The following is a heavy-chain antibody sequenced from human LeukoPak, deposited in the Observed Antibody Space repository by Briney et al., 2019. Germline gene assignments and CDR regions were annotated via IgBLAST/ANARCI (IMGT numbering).Heavy chain of an antibody. CDR2: ISGSGGST. V-gene: IGHV3-23*01. CDR1: RFTFSSYA. CDR3: AKNLESYGDSSTDD. Sequence: GGSLRLSCAASRFTFSSYAMTWVRQAPGKGLEWVSAISGSGGSTSYPDSVKGRFSISRDNSKNTLYLQMNSLRAEDTAVYYCAKNLESYGDSSTDDWGQGTLVTVSS. J-gene: IGHJ4*02. D-gene: IGHD4-17*01.